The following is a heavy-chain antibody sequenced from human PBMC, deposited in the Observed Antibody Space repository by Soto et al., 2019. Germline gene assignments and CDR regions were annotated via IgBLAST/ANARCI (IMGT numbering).Heavy chain of an antibody. CDR2: INPNSGGT. D-gene: IGHD3-10*01. CDR3: ARGGGLLWFGADY. CDR1: GYTFTGYY. Sequence: ASVKVSCKASGYTFTGYYMHWVRQAPGQGLEWMGWINPNSGGTNYAQKFQGRVTITADKSTSTAYMELSSLRSEDTAVYYCARGGGLLWFGADYWGQGTLVTVSS. J-gene: IGHJ4*02. V-gene: IGHV1-2*02.